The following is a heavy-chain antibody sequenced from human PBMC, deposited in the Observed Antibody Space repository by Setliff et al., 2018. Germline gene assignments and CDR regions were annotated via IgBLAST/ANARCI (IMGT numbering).Heavy chain of an antibody. CDR2: INPSGGYA. V-gene: IGHV1-69*05. Sequence: GASVKVSCKASGYTFNSYGITWVRQAPGQGLEWMGIINPSGGYANYAQKFQGRVTIITDESTNTAYMELSSLRSEDTAVYYCVREGVDTRSSTDYRYYMDVWGKGTTVTVSS. CDR3: VREGVDTRSSTDYRYYMDV. CDR1: GYTFNSYG. D-gene: IGHD5-18*01. J-gene: IGHJ6*03.